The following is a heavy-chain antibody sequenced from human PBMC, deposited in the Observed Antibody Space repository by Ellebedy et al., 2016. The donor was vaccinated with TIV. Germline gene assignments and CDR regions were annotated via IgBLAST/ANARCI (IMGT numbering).Heavy chain of an antibody. Sequence: AASVKVSCKASGYTFTNYYMNWVRQAPGQGLEWMGIIYPGGGGTSNAQKFQGRVTMTRDTSTSTVYMELSSLSSEDTALYYCARAPLSGVFYGMDVWGQGTTVTVSS. CDR1: GYTFTNYY. V-gene: IGHV1-46*01. D-gene: IGHD3-16*02. J-gene: IGHJ6*02. CDR3: ARAPLSGVFYGMDV. CDR2: IYPGGGGT.